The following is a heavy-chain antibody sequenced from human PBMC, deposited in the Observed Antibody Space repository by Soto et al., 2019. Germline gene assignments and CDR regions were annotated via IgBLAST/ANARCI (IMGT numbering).Heavy chain of an antibody. V-gene: IGHV1-69*13. CDR2: IIPIFGTA. CDR3: ARDKGVLRFLEWSIFDY. CDR1: GGTFISYA. D-gene: IGHD3-3*01. Sequence: GASVKVSCKASGGTFISYAISWVRQAPGQGLEWMGGIIPIFGTANYAQKFQGRVTITADESTSTAYMELSSLRSEDTAVYYCARDKGVLRFLEWSIFDYWGQGTLVTVSS. J-gene: IGHJ4*02.